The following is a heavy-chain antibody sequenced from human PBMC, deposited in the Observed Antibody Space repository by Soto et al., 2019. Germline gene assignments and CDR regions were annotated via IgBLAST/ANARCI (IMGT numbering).Heavy chain of an antibody. CDR2: INANNGGA. V-gene: IGHV1-2*02. CDR3: AREGGSETLQPSYNWFDT. J-gene: IGHJ5*02. D-gene: IGHD6-25*01. Sequence: QVQLVQSGAEVKKPGASVKVSCKASGYTFTDYHIHWVRQAPGQGLEFMGWINANNGGAGSAQQFQGRVTVTRDTSITTVYMELSNLRSDDTAVYYCAREGGSETLQPSYNWFDTWGQRTLVTVSS. CDR1: GYTFTDYH.